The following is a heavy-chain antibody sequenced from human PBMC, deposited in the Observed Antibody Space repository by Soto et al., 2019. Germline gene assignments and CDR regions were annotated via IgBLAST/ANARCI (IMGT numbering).Heavy chain of an antibody. J-gene: IGHJ4*03. CDR1: GVTFSTSG. CDR2: IIPLFGTP. CDR3: ARVSPSICGGGNCYRLDSYFDS. V-gene: IGHV1-69*01. D-gene: IGHD2-21*01. Sequence: QVQLVQSGAEVKKPGSSLKVSCKTSGVTFSTSGISWVRQGPGQGLEWMGGIIPLFGTPKYARKFQGRVSITADDPATPTYLELSGLSSDDTAIYSCARVSPSICGGGNCYRLDSYFDSWWQGSQVVVSS.